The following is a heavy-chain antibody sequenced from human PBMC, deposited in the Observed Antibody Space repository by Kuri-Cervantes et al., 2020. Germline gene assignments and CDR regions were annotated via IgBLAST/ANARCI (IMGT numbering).Heavy chain of an antibody. CDR1: GFTFSSYG. D-gene: IGHD1-20*01. CDR3: AGGTYNWNDRGADY. J-gene: IGHJ4*02. CDR2: IWYDGSNK. V-gene: IGHV3-33*01. Sequence: GESLKISCAASGFTFSSYGMHWVRQAPGKGLGWVAVIWYDGSNKYYADSVKGRFTISRDNSRNTLYLQMNSLRAQDTAVYYCAGGTYNWNDRGADYWGQGTLVTVSS.